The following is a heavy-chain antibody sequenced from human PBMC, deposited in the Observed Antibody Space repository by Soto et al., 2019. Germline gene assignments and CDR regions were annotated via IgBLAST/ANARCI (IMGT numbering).Heavy chain of an antibody. CDR1: GGSISSGGYY. J-gene: IGHJ4*02. D-gene: IGHD3-10*01. CDR2: IYYSGST. CDR3: AREYGSGSYYPSSYFDY. V-gene: IGHV4-31*03. Sequence: SEXLSLTCTVSGGSISSGGYYWSWIRQHPGKGLEWIGYIYYSGSTYYNPSLKSRVTISVDTSKNQFSLKLSSVTAADTAVYYCAREYGSGSYYPSSYFDYWGQGTLVNVSS.